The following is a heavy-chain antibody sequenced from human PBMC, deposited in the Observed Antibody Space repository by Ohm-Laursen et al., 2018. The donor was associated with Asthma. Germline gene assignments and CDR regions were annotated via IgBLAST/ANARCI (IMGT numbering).Heavy chain of an antibody. V-gene: IGHV3-30-3*01. CDR3: ARGVGYGRGYYFDY. Sequence: SLRLSCIASGITFSSLAMHWVRQAPGKGLEWVAVLPYDESKTDYADSVKGRFTISRDNSKNTLYLEMNSLRPEDTALYYCARGVGYGRGYYFDYWGLGTLVTVSS. CDR1: GITFSSLA. CDR2: LPYDESKT. J-gene: IGHJ4*02. D-gene: IGHD5-12*01.